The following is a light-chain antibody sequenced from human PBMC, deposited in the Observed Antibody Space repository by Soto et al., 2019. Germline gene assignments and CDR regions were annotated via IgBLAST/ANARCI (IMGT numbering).Light chain of an antibody. CDR1: SSDVGGYKF. CDR3: CSYAGTYTKI. Sequence: QSALTQPRSVSGSPGQSVTISCTGTSSDVGGYKFVSWYQQHPGKAPKLMIYDVTKRPSGVPDRFSGSKSGNTASLTISGLQPDDEADYYCCSYAGTYTKIFGGGTKLTVL. V-gene: IGLV2-11*01. CDR2: DVT. J-gene: IGLJ2*01.